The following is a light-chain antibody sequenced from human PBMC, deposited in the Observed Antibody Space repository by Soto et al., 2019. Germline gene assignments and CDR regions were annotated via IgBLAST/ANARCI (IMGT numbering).Light chain of an antibody. Sequence: QPVLTQPPSASGTPGQRVTISCSGSSSNIGSNYVYWYQQLPGTAPKLLIYRNNQRPPGVPDRFSGSKSGTSASLAISGLRSEDEADYYCAAWDDSLSGWVFGGGTKLTVL. V-gene: IGLV1-47*01. CDR2: RNN. CDR3: AAWDDSLSGWV. J-gene: IGLJ3*02. CDR1: SSNIGSNY.